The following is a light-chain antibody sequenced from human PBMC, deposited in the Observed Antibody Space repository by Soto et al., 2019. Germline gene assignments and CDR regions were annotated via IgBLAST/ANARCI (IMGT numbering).Light chain of an antibody. CDR3: QQGYRTPRT. V-gene: IGKV1-39*01. Sequence: DIQMTQSPSSLSASVGDRVTITCRASQSISSYLNWYQQKPGKAPKLLIYAAFTLQSGVPSRFRGSGSGTGGDLTISSLQPEDFVSYYCQQGYRTPRTFGGGTQVEIK. J-gene: IGKJ4*01. CDR1: QSISSY. CDR2: AAF.